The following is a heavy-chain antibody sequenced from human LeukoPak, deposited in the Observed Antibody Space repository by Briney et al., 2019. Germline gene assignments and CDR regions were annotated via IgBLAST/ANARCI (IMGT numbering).Heavy chain of an antibody. CDR1: GFTFSSYA. V-gene: IGHV3-23*01. Sequence: GGSLPLSCAASGFTFSSYAMSWVRQAPGKGLEWVSAISGSGGTTYYADSVKGRFTISRDNSKNTLYPQMNSLRAEDTAVYYCAKQTVAAVYYYGMDVWGEGTTVTVSS. J-gene: IGHJ6*04. CDR2: ISGSGGTT. D-gene: IGHD4-23*01. CDR3: AKQTVAAVYYYGMDV.